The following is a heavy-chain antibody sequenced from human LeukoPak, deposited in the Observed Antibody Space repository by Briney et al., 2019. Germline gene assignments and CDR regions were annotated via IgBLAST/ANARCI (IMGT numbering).Heavy chain of an antibody. CDR1: GFTFSSYA. CDR3: AKVPYRSGFNGDASDI. D-gene: IGHD6-19*01. V-gene: IGHV3-23*01. Sequence: PGGSLRLSCAASGFTFSSYAMSWLRQAPGKGLEWVSAISGSGRSTYYADSVKGRFTIYRDNSKNTLYLEMNSLTVEDTAVYYCAKVPYRSGFNGDASDIWGQGTMVTVSS. J-gene: IGHJ3*02. CDR2: ISGSGRST.